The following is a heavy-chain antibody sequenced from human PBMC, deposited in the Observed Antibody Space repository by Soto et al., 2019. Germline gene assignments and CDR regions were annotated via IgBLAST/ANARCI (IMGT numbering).Heavy chain of an antibody. D-gene: IGHD2-15*01. Sequence: PGGSLRLSCAASGFTFGNYGMSWVRQAPGKGLEWVSGISGYGDSTNYADSVKGRFTISRDNSKNTLYLQMNSLSGEDTAIYYCTKDGCSGGDCYFNFDHWGPGPMITVSS. CDR1: GFTFGNYG. CDR2: ISGYGDST. CDR3: TKDGCSGGDCYFNFDH. V-gene: IGHV3-23*01. J-gene: IGHJ4*02.